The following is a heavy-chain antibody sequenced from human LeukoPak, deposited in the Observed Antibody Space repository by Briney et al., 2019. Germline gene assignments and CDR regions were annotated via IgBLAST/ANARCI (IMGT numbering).Heavy chain of an antibody. D-gene: IGHD4-17*01. V-gene: IGHV1-46*01. CDR3: ARDSITTTVTTRRWFDP. CDR2: INPSGGST. J-gene: IGHJ5*02. Sequence: ASVKVSCKASGYTFTSYYMHWARQAPGQGLEWMGIINPSGGSTSYAQKFQGRVTMTRDTSTSTVYMELSSLRSEDTAVYYCARDSITTTVTTRRWFDPWGQGTLVTVSS. CDR1: GYTFTSYY.